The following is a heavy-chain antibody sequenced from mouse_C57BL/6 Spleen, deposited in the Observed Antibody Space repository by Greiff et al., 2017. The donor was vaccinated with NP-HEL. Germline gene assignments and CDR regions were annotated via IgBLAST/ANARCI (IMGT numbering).Heavy chain of an antibody. Sequence: QVHVKQSGAELVRPGASVKLSCKASGYTFTDYYINWVKQRPGQGLEWIARIYPGSGNTYYNEKFKGKATLTAEKSSSTAYMQLSSLTSEDSAVYFCARYYDYDRGMDYWGQGTSVTVSS. CDR3: ARYYDYDRGMDY. CDR2: IYPGSGNT. V-gene: IGHV1-76*01. D-gene: IGHD2-4*01. CDR1: GYTFTDYY. J-gene: IGHJ4*01.